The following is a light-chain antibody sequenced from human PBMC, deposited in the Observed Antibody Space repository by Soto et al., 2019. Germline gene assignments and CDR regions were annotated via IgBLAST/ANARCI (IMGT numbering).Light chain of an antibody. V-gene: IGLV1-44*01. CDR2: SAN. CDR3: AAWDGSLNGWV. CDR1: SSNIGSNA. J-gene: IGLJ3*02. Sequence: QSVLTQPPSTSGTPGQRVSISCSGSSSNIGSNAVNWYQQLPGTAPKLLVYSANQRPSGVPDRFSGSKSDTSASLAISGLQSEDEADYYCAAWDGSLNGWVFGGGTQLTVL.